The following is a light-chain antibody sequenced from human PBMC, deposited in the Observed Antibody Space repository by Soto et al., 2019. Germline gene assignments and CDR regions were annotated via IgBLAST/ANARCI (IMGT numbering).Light chain of an antibody. CDR3: SSYTTSSALYV. V-gene: IGLV2-14*01. Sequence: QSVLTQPASVSGSPGQSTTISCTGTSSDVGGYNYVSWYQQHPGKAPKLMIYDVSNRPSGVSNSFSGSKSGNTASLTISGLQAEDEADYYCSSYTTSSALYVFGTGTKVTVL. CDR2: DVS. J-gene: IGLJ1*01. CDR1: SSDVGGYNY.